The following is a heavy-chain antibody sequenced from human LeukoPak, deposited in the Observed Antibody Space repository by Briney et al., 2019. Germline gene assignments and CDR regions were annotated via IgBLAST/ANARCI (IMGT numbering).Heavy chain of an antibody. D-gene: IGHD5-18*01. J-gene: IGHJ4*02. CDR1: GFTFSSYA. CDR3: ARDRGYSSFDY. Sequence: PGGSLRLSCAASGFTFSSYAMHWVRQAPGKGLEWVAVISYDGSNKYYADSVKGRFTISRDNSKNTLYLQMNSLRAEDTAVYYCARDRGYSSFDYWGQGTLVTASS. V-gene: IGHV3-30-3*01. CDR2: ISYDGSNK.